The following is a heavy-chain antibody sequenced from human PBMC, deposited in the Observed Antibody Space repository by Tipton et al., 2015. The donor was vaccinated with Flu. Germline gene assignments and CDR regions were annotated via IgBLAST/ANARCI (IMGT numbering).Heavy chain of an antibody. CDR3: ARGYSSGSGHGENY. CDR2: INSDGSIT. J-gene: IGHJ4*02. V-gene: IGHV3-74*01. D-gene: IGHD6-19*01. CDR1: AFTFNSYW. Sequence: SLRLSCAASAFTFNSYWMHWVRQVPGKGLVWVSRINSDGSITDYADSVKGRFTISRDNAQNTLYLQMNSLRAEDTAVYYCARGYSSGSGHGENYWGQGTLVTVSS.